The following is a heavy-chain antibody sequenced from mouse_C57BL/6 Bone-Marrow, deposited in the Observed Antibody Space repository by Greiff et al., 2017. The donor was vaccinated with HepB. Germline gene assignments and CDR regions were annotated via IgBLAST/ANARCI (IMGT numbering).Heavy chain of an antibody. V-gene: IGHV10-1*01. CDR1: GFSFNTYA. CDR3: VRGPYYAMDY. CDR2: IRSKSNNYAT. J-gene: IGHJ4*01. Sequence: EVQGVESGGGLVQPKGSLKLSCAASGFSFNTYAMNWVRQAPGKGLEWVARIRSKSNNYATYYADSVKDRFTISRDDSQSMLYLQMNNLKTEDTAMYDCVRGPYYAMDYWGQGTSVTVSS.